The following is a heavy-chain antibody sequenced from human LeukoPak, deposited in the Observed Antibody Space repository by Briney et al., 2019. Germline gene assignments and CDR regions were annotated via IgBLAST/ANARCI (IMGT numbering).Heavy chain of an antibody. CDR2: VYYCGSQ. D-gene: IGHD7-27*01. CDR1: GRSMSSYY. J-gene: IGHJ3*02. Sequence: PSETLSLTCTLSGRSMSSYYWRWIPHPPGNGLEWIGYVYYCGSQNYNPSLKSRVTISGDTPKTQFSPTLGSVTPTDSAVFYCARSFQLTGDLYGAFDIWGQGTVVTVSS. V-gene: IGHV4-59*01. CDR3: ARSFQLTGDLYGAFDI.